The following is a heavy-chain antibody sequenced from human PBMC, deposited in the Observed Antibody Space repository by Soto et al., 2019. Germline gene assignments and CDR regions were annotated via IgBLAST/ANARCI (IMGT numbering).Heavy chain of an antibody. CDR2: ISYDGSNK. V-gene: IGHV3-30*19. D-gene: IGHD6-19*01. CDR3: AREAEPGGWVEGYYYYYGMDV. J-gene: IGHJ6*02. Sequence: GGSLRLSCAASGFTFSSYGMHWVRQAPGKGLEWVAVISYDGSNKYYADSVKGRFTISRDNSKNTLYLQMNSLRAEDTAVYYCAREAEPGGWVEGYYYYYGMDVWGQGTTVTVSS. CDR1: GFTFSSYG.